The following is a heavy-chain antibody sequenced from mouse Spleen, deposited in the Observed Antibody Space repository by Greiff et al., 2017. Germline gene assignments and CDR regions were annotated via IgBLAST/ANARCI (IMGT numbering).Heavy chain of an antibody. Sequence: QVQLKQPGAELVMPGASVKLSCKASGYTFTSYWMHWVKQRPGQGLEWIGEIDPSDSYTNYNQKFKGKATLTVDKSSSTAYMQLSSLTSGDSAVYYCASVGTDYWGQGTTLTVSS. D-gene: IGHD3-3*01. J-gene: IGHJ2*01. CDR3: ASVGTDY. V-gene: IGHV1-69*01. CDR1: GYTFTSYW. CDR2: IDPSDSYT.